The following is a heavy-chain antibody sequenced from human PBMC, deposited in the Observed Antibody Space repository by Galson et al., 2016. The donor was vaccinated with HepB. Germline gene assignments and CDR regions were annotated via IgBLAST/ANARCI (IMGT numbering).Heavy chain of an antibody. CDR2: IYYNGRT. J-gene: IGHJ4*02. CDR3: ARATYTFYFDS. Sequence: SETLSLTCDVSSYSLGSGYYWGWIRQRPGKGLEWIGTIYYNGRTYYSPSLKSRVTISLDTSKNQFSLKVTSVTAADTAVYYCARATYTFYFDSWGQGTLVAVSA. D-gene: IGHD5-24*01. V-gene: IGHV4-38-2*01. CDR1: SYSLGSGYY.